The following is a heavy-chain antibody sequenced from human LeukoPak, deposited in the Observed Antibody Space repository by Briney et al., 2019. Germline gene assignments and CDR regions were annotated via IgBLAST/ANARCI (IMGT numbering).Heavy chain of an antibody. V-gene: IGHV3-66*01. CDR2: IYSGGST. CDR1: GFTVSSNY. J-gene: IGHJ4*02. D-gene: IGHD2-21*01. Sequence: GGSLRLSCVASGFTVSSNYMSWVRQAPGKGLEWVSVIYSGGSTYYADSVKGRFTISRDNSKNTLYLQMNSLRAEDTAVYYCARGEWPLPFDYWGQGTLVTVSS. CDR3: ARGEWPLPFDY.